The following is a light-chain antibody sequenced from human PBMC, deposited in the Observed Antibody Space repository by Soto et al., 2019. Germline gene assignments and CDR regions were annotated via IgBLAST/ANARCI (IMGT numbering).Light chain of an antibody. CDR3: QQYNNWPRT. V-gene: IGKV3-15*01. J-gene: IGKJ1*01. CDR1: QSVSSD. CDR2: GAS. Sequence: IVLTQSLGTLSLSPLERASLSCRASQSVSSDLAWYHQKPGQAPRLLIYGASTRATGIPARFSGSGSGTEFTLTINSLQSEDFAVYYCQQYNNWPRTFGQGTKVDI.